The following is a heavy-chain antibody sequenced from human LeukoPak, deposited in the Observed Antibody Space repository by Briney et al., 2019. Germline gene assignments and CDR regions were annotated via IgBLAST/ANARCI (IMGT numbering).Heavy chain of an antibody. V-gene: IGHV4-61*02. J-gene: IGHJ4*02. CDR3: ARHSDQLPLRYFDY. D-gene: IGHD2-2*01. Sequence: SQTLSLTCTVSGGSISSGSYYWSWIRQPAGKGLEWIGRIYTSGSTNYNPSLKSRVTISLDTSKNQFSLKLSSVTAADTAVYYCARHSDQLPLRYFDYWGQGTLVTVSS. CDR1: GGSISSGSYY. CDR2: IYTSGST.